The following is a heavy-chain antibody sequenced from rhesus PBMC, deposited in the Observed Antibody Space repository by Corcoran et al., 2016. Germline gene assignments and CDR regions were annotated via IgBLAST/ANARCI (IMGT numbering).Heavy chain of an antibody. J-gene: IGHJ4*01. Sequence: QVQLQESGPGVLKPSETLSLTCAVSGGSISSYYDWSWIRPPPGKGLECIGYNYGSNGDTNYNPSLKTRVTISKDASRNQFSLRLKSVTAADTAVYYCARRHGPFDYWGQGLLVTVSS. CDR3: ARRHGPFDY. CDR2: NYGSNGDT. V-gene: IGHV4-76*01. CDR1: GGSISSYYD.